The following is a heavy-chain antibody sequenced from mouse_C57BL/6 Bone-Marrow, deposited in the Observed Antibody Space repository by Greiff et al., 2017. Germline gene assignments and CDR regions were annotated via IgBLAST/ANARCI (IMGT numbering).Heavy chain of an antibody. Sequence: VQLQQSGAELVRPGASVKLSCTASGFNIKDDYMHWVKQRPEQGLEWIGWIDPENGDTEYASKFQGKATITADTSSNTAYLQLSSLTSDETAVYYCTTDGSFAYWGQGTLVTVSA. D-gene: IGHD2-3*01. CDR2: IDPENGDT. J-gene: IGHJ3*01. CDR3: TTDGSFAY. CDR1: GFNIKDDY. V-gene: IGHV14-4*01.